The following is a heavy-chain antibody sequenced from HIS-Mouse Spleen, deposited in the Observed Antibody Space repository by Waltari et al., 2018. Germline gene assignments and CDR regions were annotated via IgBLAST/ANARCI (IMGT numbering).Heavy chain of an antibody. CDR2: ISWNSGSI. Sequence: EVQLVESGGGLVQPGRSLRLSCAASGFTFDDYAMHWVRQAPGKGLEWVSGISWNSGSIGYADSVKGRFTISRDNAKNSLYLQMNSLRAEDTALYYCAKGTLPRYSSSPGAFDIWGQGTMVTVSS. CDR3: AKGTLPRYSSSPGAFDI. D-gene: IGHD6-6*01. J-gene: IGHJ3*02. CDR1: GFTFDDYA. V-gene: IGHV3-9*01.